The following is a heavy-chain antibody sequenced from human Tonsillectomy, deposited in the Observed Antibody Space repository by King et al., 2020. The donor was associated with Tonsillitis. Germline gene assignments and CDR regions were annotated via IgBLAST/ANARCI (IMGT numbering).Heavy chain of an antibody. V-gene: IGHV5-51*01. CDR2: IYPGDSDT. J-gene: IGHJ6*02. D-gene: IGHD3-3*01. Sequence: WVRQMPGKVLEWMGIIYPGDSDTTYSPSFQGKVTISADKAISTAYLQWSSLKASDTAMSYCWILFGYTYSMLVSGMDVWGQGTTVTVCS. CDR3: WILFGYTYSMLVSGMDV.